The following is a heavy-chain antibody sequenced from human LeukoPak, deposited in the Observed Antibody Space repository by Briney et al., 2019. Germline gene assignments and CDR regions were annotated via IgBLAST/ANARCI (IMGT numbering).Heavy chain of an antibody. CDR2: IYYSGST. CDR1: GGSISSYY. CDR3: ARASYGSGSYLRG. D-gene: IGHD3-10*01. J-gene: IGHJ4*02. V-gene: IGHV4-59*01. Sequence: SETLSLTCSVSGGSISSYYWSWIRQPPGKGLEWIGYIYYSGSTNYNPSLKSRVTISVDTSKNQFSLKLSSVTAADTAVYYCARASYGSGSYLRGWGQGTPVTVSS.